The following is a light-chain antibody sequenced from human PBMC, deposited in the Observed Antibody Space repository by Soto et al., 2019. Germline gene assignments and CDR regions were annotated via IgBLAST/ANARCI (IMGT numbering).Light chain of an antibody. J-gene: IGKJ2*01. CDR1: QKIRSS. V-gene: IGKV3-15*01. CDR3: QQYDIWPPYT. CDR2: DAS. Sequence: EVVMTQSPASLSASPGESVTLSCRAGQKIRSSLAWYQQRPGQAPRLLIYDASTRATGIPPRFSGGGSGTEFTVTISSLQSEDFAIYYCQQYDIWPPYTFGQGTKVDIK.